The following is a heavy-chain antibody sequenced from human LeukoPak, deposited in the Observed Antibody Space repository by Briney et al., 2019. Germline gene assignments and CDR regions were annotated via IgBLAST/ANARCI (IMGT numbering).Heavy chain of an antibody. V-gene: IGHV1-69*01. CDR3: ASPIAMIVDPADAFDI. Sequence: SVKVSCKASGGTFSSYAISWVRQAPGQGLEWMGGIIPIFGTANYAQKFQGRVTITADESTSTAYMELSSLRSEDTAVYYCASPIAMIVDPADAFDIWGQGTMVTVSS. CDR2: IIPIFGTA. J-gene: IGHJ3*02. CDR1: GGTFSSYA. D-gene: IGHD3-22*01.